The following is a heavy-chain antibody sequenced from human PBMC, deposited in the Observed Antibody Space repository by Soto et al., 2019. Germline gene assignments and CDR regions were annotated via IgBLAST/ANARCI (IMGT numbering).Heavy chain of an antibody. V-gene: IGHV3-23*01. CDR2: ISGSGGST. Sequence: PGGSLRLSCAASGFTFSDYYMSWIRQAPGKGLEWVSAISGSGGSTYYADSVKGRFTISRENAKNSLYLQMNSLRVEDTAIYYCGAEWAETNGIRYYLGLDVWGKGATVTVSS. J-gene: IGHJ6*04. D-gene: IGHD1-26*01. CDR1: GFTFSDYY. CDR3: GAEWAETNGIRYYLGLDV.